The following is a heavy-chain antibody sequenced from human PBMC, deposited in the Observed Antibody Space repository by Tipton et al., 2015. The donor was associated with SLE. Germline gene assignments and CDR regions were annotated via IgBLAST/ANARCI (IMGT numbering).Heavy chain of an antibody. D-gene: IGHD1-1*01. CDR1: VYSISSSHW. J-gene: IGHJ4*02. CDR2: IYYGGTI. CDR3: ARALWKGGDY. Sequence: TLSLTCNVSVYSISSSHWWGWIRQPPGKGLEWIGHIYYGGTIYYNPSLKSRVTMSIDTSKNQFSLKLSSVTAADTAVYYCARALWKGGDYWGQGTPVTVSS. V-gene: IGHV4-28*02.